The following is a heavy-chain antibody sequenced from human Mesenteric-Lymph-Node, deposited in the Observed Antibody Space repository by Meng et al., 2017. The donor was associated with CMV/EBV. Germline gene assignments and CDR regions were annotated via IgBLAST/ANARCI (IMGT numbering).Heavy chain of an antibody. D-gene: IGHD1-1*01. V-gene: IGHV3-30*18. CDR2: ISPDGGNE. Sequence: LSRSWAASGYTLRGLGLKWVRQAPDKELPLVATISPDGGNEHYADSVKGRFTISRDNSKNTVFLQMSSLRDEDTAMYYCAKQLYGIDYWGQGALVTVSS. CDR1: GYTLRGLG. CDR3: AKQLYGIDY. J-gene: IGHJ4*02.